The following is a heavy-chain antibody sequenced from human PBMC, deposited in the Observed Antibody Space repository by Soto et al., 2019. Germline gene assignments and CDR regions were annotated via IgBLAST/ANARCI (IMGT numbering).Heavy chain of an antibody. D-gene: IGHD3-22*01. V-gene: IGHV3-74*01. CDR2: ISNDGTST. CDR1: GFTSSSYW. CDR3: ARDWYYEDTSDNFWADAFDI. J-gene: IGHJ3*02. Sequence: GGSLRLSCAASGFTSSSYWMHWVRQAPGKGLVWVSRISNDGTSTNYADSVKGRFTISRDNAKNTVYLEMNSLRAEDTAVYYCARDWYYEDTSDNFWADAFDIWGQGTTVTGS.